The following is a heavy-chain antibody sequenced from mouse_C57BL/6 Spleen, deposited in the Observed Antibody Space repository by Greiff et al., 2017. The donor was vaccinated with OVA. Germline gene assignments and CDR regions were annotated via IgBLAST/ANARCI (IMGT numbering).Heavy chain of an antibody. D-gene: IGHD1-1*02. V-gene: IGHV5-12*01. CDR1: GFTFSDYY. J-gene: IGHJ2*01. Sequence: EVMLVESGGGLVQPGGSLKLSCAASGFTFSDYYMYWVRQTPEKRLEWVAYISNGGGSTYYPDTVKGRFTISRDNAKNTLYLQMSRLKSEDTAMYYCARQGLSGDFDYWGQGTTLTVSS. CDR2: ISNGGGST. CDR3: ARQGLSGDFDY.